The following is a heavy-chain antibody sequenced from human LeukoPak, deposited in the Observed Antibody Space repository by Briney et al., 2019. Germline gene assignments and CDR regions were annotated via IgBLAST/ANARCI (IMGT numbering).Heavy chain of an antibody. V-gene: IGHV3-30-3*01. CDR1: GFSYREYP. CDR3: AKDRPTWPIDY. Sequence: PGKSLRLSCVASGFSYREYPIHWVRQAPGKGLEWVAVISNDGSNEYDAEFVKGRFTISRDNSKNTMYLQMNSLRAEDTAVYYCAKDRPTWPIDYWGQGTLVTVCS. CDR2: ISNDGSNE. D-gene: IGHD5-12*01. J-gene: IGHJ4*02.